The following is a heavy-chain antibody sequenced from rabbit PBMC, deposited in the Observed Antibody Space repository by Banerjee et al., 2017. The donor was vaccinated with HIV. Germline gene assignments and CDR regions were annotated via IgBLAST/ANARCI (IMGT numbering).Heavy chain of an antibody. V-gene: IGHV1S45*01. CDR2: IYTSGGAT. CDR1: GFSVSSGYY. D-gene: IGHD4-1*01. Sequence: QEQLEESGGDLVKPEGSLTLTCKASGFSVSSGYYMCWVRQAPGKGLESIACIYTSGGATYYASWAKGRFTISKASSTTVTLEMTSLTAADTATYFCARRSYSTGWGTGLWGPGTLVTVS. CDR3: ARRSYSTGWGTGL. J-gene: IGHJ4*01.